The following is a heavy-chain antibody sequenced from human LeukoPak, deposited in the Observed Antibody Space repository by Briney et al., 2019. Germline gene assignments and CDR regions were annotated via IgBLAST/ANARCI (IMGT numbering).Heavy chain of an antibody. Sequence: PSETLSLTCTVSGGSISSYYWSWVRQPPGKGLEWIGYIYYSGSTNYNPSLKSRVTISVDTSKNQFSLKLSSVTAADTAVYYCARGKYDIWSGYFSAGRYSRGPIWFDRWGQRTLDTVSS. J-gene: IGHJ5*02. V-gene: IGHV4-59*01. D-gene: IGHD3-3*01. CDR3: ARGKYDIWSGYFSAGRYSRGPIWFDR. CDR1: GGSISSYY. CDR2: IYYSGST.